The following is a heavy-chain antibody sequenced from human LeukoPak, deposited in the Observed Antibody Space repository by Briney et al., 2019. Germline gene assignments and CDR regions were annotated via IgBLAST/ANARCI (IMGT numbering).Heavy chain of an antibody. J-gene: IGHJ6*02. D-gene: IGHD5-18*01. V-gene: IGHV1-46*01. CDR2: INPSGGST. Sequence: ASVKVSCKASGYTFTSYYMHWVRQAPGHGLEWMGIINPSGGSTSYAQKFQGRVTMTRDTSTSTVYMELSSLRSEDTAVYYCARVEWEYTAMVTGPRGMDVWGQGTTVTVSS. CDR1: GYTFTSYY. CDR3: ARVEWEYTAMVTGPRGMDV.